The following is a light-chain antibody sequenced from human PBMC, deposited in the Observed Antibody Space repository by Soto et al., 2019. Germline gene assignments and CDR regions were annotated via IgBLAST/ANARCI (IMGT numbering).Light chain of an antibody. V-gene: IGLV2-23*02. CDR2: EVS. Sequence: QSALTQPASVSGSPGQSITISCTGTSSDVGSHNLVSWYQQHPGQAPKLMIYEVSKRPLGVSPRFSASKSGNTASLTISGLPAEDEADYYCGSYGGSRAVFGGGTQLTVL. J-gene: IGLJ7*01. CDR3: GSYGGSRAV. CDR1: SSDVGSHNL.